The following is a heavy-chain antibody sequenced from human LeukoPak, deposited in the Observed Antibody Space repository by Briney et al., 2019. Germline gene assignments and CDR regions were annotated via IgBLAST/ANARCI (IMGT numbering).Heavy chain of an antibody. J-gene: IGHJ4*02. D-gene: IGHD6-13*01. CDR1: GFTFSNAW. CDR2: IKSKTDGGTT. V-gene: IGHV3-15*07. Sequence: PGGSLRLSCAASGFTFSNAWMNWVRQAPGKGLEWVGRIKSKTDGGTTDYAAPVKGRFTISRDDSKNTLYLQMNSLRAEDTAVYYCARDSELGPYFDYWGQGTLVTVSS. CDR3: ARDSELGPYFDY.